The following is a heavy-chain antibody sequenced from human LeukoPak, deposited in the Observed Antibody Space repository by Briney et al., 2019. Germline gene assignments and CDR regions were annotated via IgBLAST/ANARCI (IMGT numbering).Heavy chain of an antibody. V-gene: IGHV4-59*01. Sequence: SETLSLTCTVSGGSISSYYWSWIRQPPGKGLEWIGYIYYSGSTNYNPSLKSRVTISVDTSKNQFSLKLSSVTAADTAVYYCARETYASGTIDYWGQGTLVTVSS. CDR2: IYYSGST. D-gene: IGHD3-16*01. J-gene: IGHJ4*02. CDR1: GGSISSYY. CDR3: ARETYASGTIDY.